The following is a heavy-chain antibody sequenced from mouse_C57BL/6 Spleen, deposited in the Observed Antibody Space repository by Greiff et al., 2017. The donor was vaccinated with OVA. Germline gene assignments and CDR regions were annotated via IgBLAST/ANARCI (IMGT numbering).Heavy chain of an antibody. CDR2: ISSGSSTI. CDR3: ARRGNTTVVATDAMDY. CDR1: GFTFSDYG. J-gene: IGHJ4*01. V-gene: IGHV5-17*01. D-gene: IGHD1-1*01. Sequence: EVKLQESGGGLVKPGGSLKLSCAASGFTFSDYGMHWVRQAPEKGLEWVAYISSGSSTIYYADTVKGRFTISRDNAKNTLFLQMTSLRSEDTAMYYCARRGNTTVVATDAMDYWGQGTSVTVSS.